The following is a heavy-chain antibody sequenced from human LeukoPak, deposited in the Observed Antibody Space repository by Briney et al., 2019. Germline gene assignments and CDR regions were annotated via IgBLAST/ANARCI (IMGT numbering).Heavy chain of an antibody. CDR2: ISSLSGTI. J-gene: IGHJ5*02. D-gene: IGHD5-24*01. CDR3: AKGAVEMATRFDP. CDR1: GFTFSSYS. V-gene: IGHV3-48*01. Sequence: GGSLRLSCAASGFTFSSYSMNWVRQAPGKGLEWVSYISSLSGTIYYADSVKGRFTISRDNSKSTLFLQMSSLRAEDTAIYYCAKGAVEMATRFDPWGQGTLVTVSS.